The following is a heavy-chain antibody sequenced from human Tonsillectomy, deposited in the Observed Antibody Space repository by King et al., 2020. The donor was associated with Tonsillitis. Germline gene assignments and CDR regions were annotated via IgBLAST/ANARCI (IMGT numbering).Heavy chain of an antibody. J-gene: IGHJ5*02. CDR1: GDAISSYY. CDR3: ARGDYDFWSGALRFDP. D-gene: IGHD3-3*01. CDR2: IYYNGNT. V-gene: IGHV4-59*01. Sequence: QLQESGPGVVKPSETLSLTCTVSGDAISSYYWSWIRQPPGKGLESIGHIYYNGNTNYNPSLKSRVSISLDTSKNQFSLRLTSVTAADTAMYYCARGDYDFWSGALRFDPWGQGTLVTVSS.